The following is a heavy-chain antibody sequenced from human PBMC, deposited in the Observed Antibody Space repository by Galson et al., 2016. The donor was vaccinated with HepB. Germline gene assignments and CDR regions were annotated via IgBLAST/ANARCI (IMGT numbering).Heavy chain of an antibody. D-gene: IGHD2-15*01. V-gene: IGHV3-30-3*01. Sequence: SLRLSCAASGFTFSNYAMHWVRQAPGKGLEWVAVMSYDGTNKYYADSVKGRFTTSRDNSKNTLSLQMNSLRAEDTAVYFCARGLRYCSGGSCYTRHHLLLDYWGQGTLVTVSS. CDR3: ARGLRYCSGGSCYTRHHLLLDY. J-gene: IGHJ4*02. CDR1: GFTFSNYA. CDR2: MSYDGTNK.